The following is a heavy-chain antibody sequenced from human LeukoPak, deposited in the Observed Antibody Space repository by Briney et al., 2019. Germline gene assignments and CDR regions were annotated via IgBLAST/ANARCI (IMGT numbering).Heavy chain of an antibody. V-gene: IGHV5-51*01. CDR3: ATRVSSSWDFDY. CDR1: GYSFTSYW. Sequence: GESLKISCKGSGYSFTSYWIGWVRQMPGEGLEWMGIIYPGDSDTRYSPSLQGQVTTSDAKTITTAYLQCSSLKDSATAMYYCATRVSSSWDFDYWGQGTLVTVSS. CDR2: IYPGDSDT. D-gene: IGHD6-6*01. J-gene: IGHJ4*02.